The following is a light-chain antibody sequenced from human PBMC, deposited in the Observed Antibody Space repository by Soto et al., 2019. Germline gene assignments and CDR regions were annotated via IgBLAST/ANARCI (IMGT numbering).Light chain of an antibody. V-gene: IGLV2-14*01. CDR3: SSYTSSSTVV. CDR2: EVG. Sequence: QSALTQPASVSGSPGQSITISCTGTSRDVGGYNFVSWYQQYPGEVPKLMIYEVGNRPSGVSNRFSGSKSGNTASLTISGLQAEDEADYYCSSYTSSSTVVFGTGTKGTLL. CDR1: SRDVGGYNF. J-gene: IGLJ1*01.